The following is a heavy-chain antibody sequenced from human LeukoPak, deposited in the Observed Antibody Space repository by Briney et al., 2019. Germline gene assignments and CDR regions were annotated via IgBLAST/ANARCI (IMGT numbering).Heavy chain of an antibody. CDR2: IKPDNGVT. Sequence: ASLKVSCKTSGYSFTGHFLHWLRQAPGQGLEWMGWIKPDNGVTFYAQKFQGRFTKSRDMSMSTVYMDLSSLTSDDTATYYCARDHDYGADYWGQGTLVIVS. CDR3: ARDHDYGADY. CDR1: GYSFTGHF. V-gene: IGHV1-2*02. D-gene: IGHD4/OR15-4a*01. J-gene: IGHJ4*02.